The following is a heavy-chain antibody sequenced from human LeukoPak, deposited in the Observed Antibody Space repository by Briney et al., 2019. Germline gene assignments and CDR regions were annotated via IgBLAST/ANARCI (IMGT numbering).Heavy chain of an antibody. D-gene: IGHD3-3*01. J-gene: IGHJ6*02. V-gene: IGHV1-46*01. CDR1: GYTFTSYY. CDR2: INPSGGST. CDR3: ARGGSTLIWSGYYILSNYYYYGMDV. Sequence: GASVKVSCTASGYTFTSYYMHWVRQAPGQGLEWMGIINPSGGSTSYAQKFQGRVTMTRDTSTSTVYMELSSLRSEDTAVYYCARGGSTLIWSGYYILSNYYYYGMDVWGQGTTVTVSS.